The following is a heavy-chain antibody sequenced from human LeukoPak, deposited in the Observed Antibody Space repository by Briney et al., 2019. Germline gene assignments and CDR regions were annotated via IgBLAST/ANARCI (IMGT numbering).Heavy chain of an antibody. CDR1: GDSVSSNSAA. CDR3: ARGGYYYGSGTNQGVDY. V-gene: IGHV6-1*01. CDR2: TYYRSKWYN. Sequence: SQTLSLTCAISGDSVSSNSAAWNWIRQSPSRGLEWLGRTYYRSKWYNDYAVSVKSRITINPDTSKNQFSLQLNSVTPEDTAVYYCARGGYYYGSGTNQGVDYWGQGTLVTVSS. D-gene: IGHD3-10*01. J-gene: IGHJ4*02.